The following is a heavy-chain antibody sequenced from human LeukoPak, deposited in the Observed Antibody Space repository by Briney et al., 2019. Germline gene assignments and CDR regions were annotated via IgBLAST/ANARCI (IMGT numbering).Heavy chain of an antibody. V-gene: IGHV4-34*01. J-gene: IGHJ4*02. CDR3: ARVGIAARPPERRPPDY. CDR2: INHSGST. D-gene: IGHD6-6*01. Sequence: SETLSLTCAVYGGSFSGYYWSWIRQPPGKGLEWIGEINHSGSTNYNPSLKSRVTISVDTSKNQFSLKLSSVTAADTAVYYCARVGIAARPPERRPPDYWGQGTLVTVSS. CDR1: GGSFSGYY.